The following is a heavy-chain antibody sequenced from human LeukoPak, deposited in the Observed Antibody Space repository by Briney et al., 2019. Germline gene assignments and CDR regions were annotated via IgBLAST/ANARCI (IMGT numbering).Heavy chain of an antibody. Sequence: ASVKVSCKASGYTFTGYYMHWVRQAPGQGLEWMGWINPNSGGTNYAQKFQGRVTMTRDTSISTAYMGLSRLRSDDTAVYYCARALGDYVYYYYYMDVWGKGTTVTISS. D-gene: IGHD4-17*01. CDR3: ARALGDYVYYYYYMDV. V-gene: IGHV1-2*02. CDR1: GYTFTGYY. CDR2: INPNSGGT. J-gene: IGHJ6*03.